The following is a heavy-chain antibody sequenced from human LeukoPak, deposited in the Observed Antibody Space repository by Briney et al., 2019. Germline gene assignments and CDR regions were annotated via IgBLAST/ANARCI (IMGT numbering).Heavy chain of an antibody. J-gene: IGHJ6*03. Sequence: PEGSLRLSCAASGFNFENFGMSWVRQAPGKGLEWVSGINWNGGTIAYADSVKGRFTISRDNAKNSLYLHLDVLRAEDTALYFCAKTGSGHCDSPGCWSGYNYYYTDVWGKGITVIVSS. CDR2: INWNGGTI. V-gene: IGHV3-20*04. CDR3: AKTGSGHCDSPGCWSGYNYYYTDV. CDR1: GFNFENFG. D-gene: IGHD2/OR15-2a*01.